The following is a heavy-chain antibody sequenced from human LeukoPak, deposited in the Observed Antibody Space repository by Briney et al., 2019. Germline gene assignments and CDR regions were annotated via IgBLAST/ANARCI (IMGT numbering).Heavy chain of an antibody. V-gene: IGHV4-59*01. CDR3: ARGQELAPYYYYGMDV. CDR1: GGSISSYY. CDR2: IYYSGST. Sequence: SETLSLTCTVSGGSISSYYWSWIRQPPGKGLEWIGYIYYSGSTNYNPSLKSQVTISVDTSKNQFSLKLSSVTAADTAVYYCARGQELAPYYYYGMDVWGQGTTVTVSS. J-gene: IGHJ6*02. D-gene: IGHD1-26*01.